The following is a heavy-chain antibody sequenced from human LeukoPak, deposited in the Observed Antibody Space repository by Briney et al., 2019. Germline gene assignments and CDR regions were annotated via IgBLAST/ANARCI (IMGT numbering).Heavy chain of an antibody. CDR1: GGSISSGGYY. Sequence: SGTLSLTCTVSGGSISSGGYYWSWIRQHPGKGLEWIGYIYYSGSTYYNPSLKSRVTISVDTSKNQFSLKLSSVTAADTAVYYCARERSRFGNIAVAGAFDYWGQGTLVTVSS. D-gene: IGHD6-19*01. J-gene: IGHJ4*02. CDR2: IYYSGST. V-gene: IGHV4-31*03. CDR3: ARERSRFGNIAVAGAFDY.